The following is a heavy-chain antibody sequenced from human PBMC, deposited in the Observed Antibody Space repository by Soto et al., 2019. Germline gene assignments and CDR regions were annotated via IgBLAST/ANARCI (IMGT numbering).Heavy chain of an antibody. CDR2: IYKTGKT. CDR1: GDFTGSGDDY. CDR3: ARSLSSSSGSFDP. V-gene: IGHV4-30-4*01. D-gene: IGHD6-6*01. J-gene: IGHJ5*02. Sequence: TLSLTCDFYGDFTGSGDDYWTCIRQPLGKGLEYIGYIYKTGKTYYNPSPKSRHFISLDTYKSQFFLRLTSVTAAETAMYYCARSLSSSSGSFDPWGQGTLVTVSS.